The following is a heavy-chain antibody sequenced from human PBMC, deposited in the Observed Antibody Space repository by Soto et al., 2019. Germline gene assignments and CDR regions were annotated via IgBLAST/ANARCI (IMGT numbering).Heavy chain of an antibody. CDR3: ATYSGDTGWQFDL. J-gene: IGHJ4*02. Sequence: TXSLTWTVSGASISSCDYYYSWIRESPGKGLEWLGYVSSLGISYYNPSLESRLNISGDTSKNQFFLKLTSVTAADTAVYYCATYSGDTGWQFDLWGQGTLVTVSS. CDR2: VSSLGIS. D-gene: IGHD2-21*02. CDR1: GASISSCDYY. V-gene: IGHV4-30-4*01.